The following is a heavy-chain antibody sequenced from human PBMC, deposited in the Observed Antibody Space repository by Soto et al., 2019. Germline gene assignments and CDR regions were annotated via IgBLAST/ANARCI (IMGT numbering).Heavy chain of an antibody. CDR2: ISAYNGNT. Sequence: ASVKVSCKASGYTFTSYGISWVRQAPGQGLEWMGWISAYNGNTNYAQKLQGRATMTTDTSTSTAYMELRSLRSDDTAVYYCARSSIFYGGNKYYFDYWGQGTLVTVPQ. CDR1: GYTFTSYG. D-gene: IGHD4-17*01. J-gene: IGHJ4*02. CDR3: ARSSIFYGGNKYYFDY. V-gene: IGHV1-18*01.